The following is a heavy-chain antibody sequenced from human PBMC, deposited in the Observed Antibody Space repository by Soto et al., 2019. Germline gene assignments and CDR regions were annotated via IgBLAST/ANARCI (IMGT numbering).Heavy chain of an antibody. Sequence: QVQLQESGPGLVKPSQTLSLTCTVSGGSISSGGYYWSWIRQHPGKGLEWIGYIYYSGSTYYNPSLKSRVTISVDTSKNQFSLKMSAVTAADTAVYYCARALGGDGDPGGAQTFDYWGQGTLVTVSS. CDR2: IYYSGST. CDR1: GGSISSGGYY. V-gene: IGHV4-31*03. J-gene: IGHJ4*02. CDR3: ARALGGDGDPGGAQTFDY. D-gene: IGHD4-17*01.